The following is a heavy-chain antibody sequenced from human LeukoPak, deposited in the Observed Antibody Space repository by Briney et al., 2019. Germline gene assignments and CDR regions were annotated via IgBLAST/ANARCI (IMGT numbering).Heavy chain of an antibody. V-gene: IGHV1-18*04. J-gene: IGHJ4*02. CDR3: ARYRSGDVDY. CDR2: ITTSNGNT. CDR1: GYTFTLYG. D-gene: IGHD6-19*01. Sequence: ASVRVSCKASGYTFTLYGISWVRHAPGQGLEWMGRITTSNGNTNYAQNLQGRVSMTTDKSTNTAYMELRSLRSDDTAVYYCARYRSGDVDYWGQGTLVTVSS.